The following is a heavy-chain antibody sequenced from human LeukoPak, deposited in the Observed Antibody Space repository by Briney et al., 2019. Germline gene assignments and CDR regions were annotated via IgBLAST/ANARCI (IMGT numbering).Heavy chain of an antibody. CDR1: GGSISSYF. CDR2: IYYSGST. D-gene: IGHD6-6*01. J-gene: IGHJ4*02. Sequence: SETLSLTCTVSGGSISSYFWSWIRQAPGEGLEWIGFIYYSGSTSYNPSLKSRVTISVDTSKNQFSLKLRSVTAADTAVYYCARAPAGRPNGWHDYWGQGTLVTVSS. CDR3: ARAPAGRPNGWHDY. V-gene: IGHV4-59*01.